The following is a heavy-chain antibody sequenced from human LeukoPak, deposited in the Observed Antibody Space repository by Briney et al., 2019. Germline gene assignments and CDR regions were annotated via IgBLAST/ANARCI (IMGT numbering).Heavy chain of an antibody. J-gene: IGHJ6*02. CDR3: AKGPPTVTMTAYYYGMDV. V-gene: IGHV3-23*01. D-gene: IGHD4-17*01. Sequence: PGGSLRLSCAASGFTFSSYAMSWVRQPPGKGLEWVSAISGSGGSTYYADSEKGRFTISRDNSKNTLYLQMNSLRAEATAVYYSAKGPPTVTMTAYYYGMDVWGQGTTVTVSS. CDR1: GFTFSSYA. CDR2: ISGSGGST.